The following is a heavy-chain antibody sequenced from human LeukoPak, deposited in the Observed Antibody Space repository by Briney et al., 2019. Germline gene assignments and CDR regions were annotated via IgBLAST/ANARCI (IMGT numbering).Heavy chain of an antibody. CDR2: IYYSGST. D-gene: IGHD3-10*01. V-gene: IGHV4-39*07. J-gene: IGHJ2*01. CDR3: ARGTRGPDWYFDL. Sequence: KPSETLSLTCTVSGGSISSSSYYWGWIRQPPGKGLEWIGSIYYSGSTYYNPSLKSRVTIPVDTSKNQFSLKLSSVTAADTAVYYCARGTRGPDWYFDLWGRGTQVTVSS. CDR1: GGSISSSSYY.